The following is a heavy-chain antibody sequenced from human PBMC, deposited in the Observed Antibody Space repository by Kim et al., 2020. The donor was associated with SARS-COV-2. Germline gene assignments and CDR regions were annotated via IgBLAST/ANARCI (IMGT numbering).Heavy chain of an antibody. CDR3: AKLACGNGWWGFDD. CDR2: ISGDGSST. Sequence: GGSLRLSCAASGFTLSNFWMPWVRQAPGKGLEWVSRISGDGSSTCYADSVKGRFTISRDNAKNTLYLQMNSLRVEDTAVYYCAKLACGNGWWGFDDWGQG. J-gene: IGHJ4*02. V-gene: IGHV3-74*01. CDR1: GFTLSNFW. D-gene: IGHD2-15*01.